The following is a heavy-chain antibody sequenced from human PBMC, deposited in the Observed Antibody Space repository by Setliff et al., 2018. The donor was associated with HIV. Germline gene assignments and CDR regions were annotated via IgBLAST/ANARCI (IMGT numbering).Heavy chain of an antibody. Sequence: PSETLSLTCAVYGGSFSGYYWSWIRQPPGKGLEWIGEINHRGSTNCNPSLKSRVSISVDTSKNQFSLKLSSVTAADTAVYYCARDRSNWNFGKNYMDVWGKGTTVTVSS. D-gene: IGHD1-7*01. CDR2: INHRGST. J-gene: IGHJ6*03. CDR1: GGSFSGYY. CDR3: ARDRSNWNFGKNYMDV. V-gene: IGHV4-34*01.